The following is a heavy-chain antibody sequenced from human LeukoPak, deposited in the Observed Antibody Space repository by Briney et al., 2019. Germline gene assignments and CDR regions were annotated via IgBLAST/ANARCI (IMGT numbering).Heavy chain of an antibody. J-gene: IGHJ4*02. CDR2: INHSGST. V-gene: IGHV4-34*01. Sequence: SETLSLTCAVYGGSFSGYYWSWIRQPPGKGLEWIGEINHSGSTNYNPSLKSRVTISVDTSKNQFSLKLSSVTAADTAVYYCARFRVDYDYWGQGTLVTVSS. CDR3: ARFRVDYDY. CDR1: GGSFSGYY. D-gene: IGHD3-10*01.